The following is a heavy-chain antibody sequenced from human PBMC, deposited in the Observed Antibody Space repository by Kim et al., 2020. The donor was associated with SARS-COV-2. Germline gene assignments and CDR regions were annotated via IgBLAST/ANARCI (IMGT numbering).Heavy chain of an antibody. J-gene: IGHJ4*02. CDR2: GST. V-gene: IGHV4-39*07. CDR3: ARDRQLDY. Sequence: GSTSYNPSLKSRVTISVDTSKNQFSLKLSSVTAADTAVYYCARDRQLDYWGQGTLVTVSS. D-gene: IGHD6-13*01.